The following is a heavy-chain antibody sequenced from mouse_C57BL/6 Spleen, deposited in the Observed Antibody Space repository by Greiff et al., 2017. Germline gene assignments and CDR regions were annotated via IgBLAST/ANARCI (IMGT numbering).Heavy chain of an antibody. Sequence: DVQLVESGGGLVKPGGSLKLSCAASGFTFSDYGMHWVRQAPEKGLEWVAYISSGSSTIYYADTVKGRFTISRDNAKNTLFLRMTSLRSEDTAMYYCAGGLPYAMDYWGQGTSVTVSS. D-gene: IGHD2-4*01. CDR3: AGGLPYAMDY. CDR1: GFTFSDYG. V-gene: IGHV5-17*01. J-gene: IGHJ4*01. CDR2: ISSGSSTI.